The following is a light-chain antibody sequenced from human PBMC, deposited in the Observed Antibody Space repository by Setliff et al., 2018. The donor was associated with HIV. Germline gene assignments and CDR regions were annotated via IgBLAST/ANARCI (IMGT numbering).Light chain of an antibody. CDR1: SNDVGRYDL. CDR3: CSNTGSNTFV. Sequence: QSALAQPASVSGSPGQSITISCTGTSNDVGRYDLVSWYQQHPARAPKLIIYQATRRPSGVSNRFSGSKSENVASLTISGLQAEDEADYYCCSNTGSNTFVFGTGTKVTVL. CDR2: QAT. V-gene: IGLV2-23*01. J-gene: IGLJ1*01.